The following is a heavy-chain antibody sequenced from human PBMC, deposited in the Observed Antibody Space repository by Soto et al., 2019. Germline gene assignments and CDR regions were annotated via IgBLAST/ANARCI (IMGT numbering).Heavy chain of an antibody. Sequence: QVQLVQSGAEVKKPGSSVKVSCKASGGTFSSYAISWVRQAPGQGLEWKGGIIPIFGTANYAQKFQGRVTITADKSTSTAYMELSSLRSEDTAVYYCARDWYYYDSSGYSDTYYYGMDVWGQGTTVTVSS. V-gene: IGHV1-69*06. CDR1: GGTFSSYA. CDR2: IIPIFGTA. CDR3: ARDWYYYDSSGYSDTYYYGMDV. J-gene: IGHJ6*02. D-gene: IGHD3-22*01.